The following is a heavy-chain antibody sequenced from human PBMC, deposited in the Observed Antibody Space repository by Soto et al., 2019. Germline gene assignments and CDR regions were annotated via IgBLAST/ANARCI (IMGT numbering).Heavy chain of an antibody. Sequence: PSETLSLTCTVSGGSISTYYWSWIRQPPGKGLEWIGEIQYSGSTNSNPSLKSRVTLTVDTSENQFSLKLNSVTAADTAVYYCARVFWSGYYHTFDYWGQGALVTVSS. CDR2: IQYSGST. V-gene: IGHV4-59*01. D-gene: IGHD3-3*01. CDR1: GGSISTYY. CDR3: ARVFWSGYYHTFDY. J-gene: IGHJ4*02.